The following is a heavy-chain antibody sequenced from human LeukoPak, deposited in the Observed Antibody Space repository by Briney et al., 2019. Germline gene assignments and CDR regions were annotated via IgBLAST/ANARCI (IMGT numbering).Heavy chain of an antibody. D-gene: IGHD6-19*01. J-gene: IGHJ4*02. V-gene: IGHV3-43*02. Sequence: PGGSLRLSCAASGFTFDDYAMHWVRQAPGKGLEWVSLISGDGGSTYYADSVKGRFTISRDNSKNSLYLQMNSLRTEDTALYYCAKGPDKHSSGCPPPDYWGQGTLVTVSS. CDR1: GFTFDDYA. CDR2: ISGDGGST. CDR3: AKGPDKHSSGCPPPDY.